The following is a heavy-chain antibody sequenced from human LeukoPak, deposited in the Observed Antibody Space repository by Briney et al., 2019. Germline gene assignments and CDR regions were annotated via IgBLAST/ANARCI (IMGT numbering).Heavy chain of an antibody. Sequence: GGSLRLSCAASGFHFRNCWMNWVRQAPGKGLEWVATIKADGSEIYYVDSVKGRFTISRDNADNSLYLQMHSLRADDTAIYFCAGVPGSSWTFDFWGQGTLVTVSS. D-gene: IGHD6-13*01. CDR3: AGVPGSSWTFDF. V-gene: IGHV3-7*03. J-gene: IGHJ4*02. CDR1: GFHFRNCW. CDR2: IKADGSEI.